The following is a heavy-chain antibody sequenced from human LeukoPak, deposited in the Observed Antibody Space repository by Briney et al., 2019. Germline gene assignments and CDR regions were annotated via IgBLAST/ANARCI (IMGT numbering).Heavy chain of an antibody. CDR3: ARQWLVGYFDY. CDR1: GYSISSSYY. D-gene: IGHD6-19*01. J-gene: IGHJ4*02. V-gene: IGHV4-38-2*02. Sequence: SETLSLTCTVSGYSISSSYYWGWIRQPPGKGLEWIGNIYHSGSANYNPSLKSRVTISVDKSKNQFSLKLSSVTAADTAVYYCARQWLVGYFDYWGQGTLVTVSS. CDR2: IYHSGSA.